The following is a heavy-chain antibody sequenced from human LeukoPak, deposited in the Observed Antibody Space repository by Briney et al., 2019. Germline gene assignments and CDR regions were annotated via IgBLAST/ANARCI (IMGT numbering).Heavy chain of an antibody. J-gene: IGHJ6*03. Sequence: GGSLRLSCAASGFTFDDYGMSWVRQAPGKGLEWVSGINWNGGSTGYADSVKGRFTISRDNAKNSLYLQMNSLRAEDTALYYCARSGIVEARGYYYYYMDVWGKGTTVTVSS. CDR2: INWNGGST. CDR1: GFTFDDYG. D-gene: IGHD1-26*01. V-gene: IGHV3-20*04. CDR3: ARSGIVEARGYYYYYMDV.